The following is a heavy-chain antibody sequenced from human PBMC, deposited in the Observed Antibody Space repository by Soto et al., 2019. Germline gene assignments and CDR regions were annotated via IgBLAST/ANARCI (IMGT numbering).Heavy chain of an antibody. V-gene: IGHV4-30-4*01. CDR3: ASEDCSGGSCYFL. J-gene: IGHJ4*02. CDR2: IYYSGST. CDR1: GGSISSGDYY. Sequence: QVQLQESGPGLVKPSQTLSLTCTVSGGSISSGDYYWSWVRQPPGKGLEWIGYIYYSGSTYYNPSLNSRVTISLDTSKNQFSLKLSSVTAADTAVYYCASEDCSGGSCYFLWGQGTLVTVSS. D-gene: IGHD2-15*01.